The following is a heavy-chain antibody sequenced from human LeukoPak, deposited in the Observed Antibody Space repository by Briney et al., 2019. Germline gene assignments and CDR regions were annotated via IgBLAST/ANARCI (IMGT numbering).Heavy chain of an antibody. CDR1: GGSISSGDYY. Sequence: SETLSLTCTVSGGSISSGDYYWSWTRQPPGKGLEWIGYIYYSGSTYYSPSLKSRVTISVDTSKNQFSLKLSSVTAADTAVYYCARGGVVVPFDPWGQGTLVTVSS. D-gene: IGHD3-22*01. V-gene: IGHV4-30-4*01. CDR2: IYYSGST. CDR3: ARGGVVVPFDP. J-gene: IGHJ5*02.